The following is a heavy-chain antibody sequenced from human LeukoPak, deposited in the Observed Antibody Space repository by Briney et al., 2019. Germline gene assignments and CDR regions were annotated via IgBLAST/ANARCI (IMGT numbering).Heavy chain of an antibody. CDR1: GFTFSSYA. CDR2: ITGNTGNT. CDR3: VRDWEGFNFDI. J-gene: IGHJ3*02. D-gene: IGHD1-26*01. V-gene: IGHV3-23*01. Sequence: PGGSLRLSCGASGFTFSSYAMNWVRQAPGKEMEWVSSITGNTGNTYVAEPVKGRFTISRDNSRNTLYLQMNTLRAKDTAVYYCVRDWEGFNFDIWGQGTMVTVSS.